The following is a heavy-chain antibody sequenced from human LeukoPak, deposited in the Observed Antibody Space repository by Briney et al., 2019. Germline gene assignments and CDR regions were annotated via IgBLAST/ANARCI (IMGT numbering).Heavy chain of an antibody. CDR2: IYYSGSI. Sequence: PSETLSLTCTVSGGPISSYYWSWIRQPPGKGLEWIGYIYYSGSINYNPSLKSRVTISVDTSKNQFSLKLSSVTAADTAVYYCARLRLRYTRNGDSTSYEVFDIWGQGTVVTVSS. CDR1: GGPISSYY. CDR3: ARLRLRYTRNGDSTSYEVFDI. V-gene: IGHV4-59*08. J-gene: IGHJ3*02. D-gene: IGHD2-21*01.